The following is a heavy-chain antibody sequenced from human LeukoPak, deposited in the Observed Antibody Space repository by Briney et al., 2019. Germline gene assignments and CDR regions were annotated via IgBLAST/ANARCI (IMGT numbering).Heavy chain of an antibody. V-gene: IGHV3-73*01. Sequence: GGSLRLSCAASGFTFSGSAMHWVRQASGKGLEWVGRIRSKANSHATAYAASVKGRFTISRDDSKNTAYLQMNSLKTEDTAVYYCTRHEDFWSGTTFDPWGQGTLVTVSS. CDR1: GFTFSGSA. CDR3: TRHEDFWSGTTFDP. J-gene: IGHJ5*02. D-gene: IGHD3-3*01. CDR2: IRSKANSHAT.